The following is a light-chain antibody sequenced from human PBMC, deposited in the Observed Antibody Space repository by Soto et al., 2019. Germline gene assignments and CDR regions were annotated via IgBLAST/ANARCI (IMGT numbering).Light chain of an antibody. Sequence: QSSLAHPASVSGSPGQSITISCTGTSDDVGGYYYVSWYQQLPGKAPKLMISEVSNRPSGVSNRFSGSKSGNTASLTISGLQAEDEADYYCSSYTAGGTIFGTGTKV. CDR1: SDDVGGYYY. V-gene: IGLV2-14*01. CDR3: SSYTAGGTI. CDR2: EVS. J-gene: IGLJ1*01.